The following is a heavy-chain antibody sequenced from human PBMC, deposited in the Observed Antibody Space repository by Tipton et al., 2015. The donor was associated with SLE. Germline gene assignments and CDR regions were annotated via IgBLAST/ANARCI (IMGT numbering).Heavy chain of an antibody. J-gene: IGHJ4*02. V-gene: IGHV4-30-2*01. Sequence: LRLSCAVSGGSISSGTHSWSWIRQPPGKGLEWLGSFFHGGSTYYNPAPKGRVTPTADRSKNQFSRKLTSVTAADTAVYYCARDSCSSATCSYFDYWGQGIPVTVSS. CDR3: ARDSCSSATCSYFDY. CDR2: FFHGGST. CDR1: GGSISSGTHS. D-gene: IGHD2-2*01.